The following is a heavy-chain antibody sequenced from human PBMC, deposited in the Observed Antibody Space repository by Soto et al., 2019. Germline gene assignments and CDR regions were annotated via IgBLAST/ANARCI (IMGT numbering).Heavy chain of an antibody. J-gene: IGHJ6*02. Sequence: SETLSLTCIVSGDSINSDYWSWIRQPPGRGLEWIGYIYYTGSANYNPSLQSRVTISVDTSKNQFSLEVSAVTAADTAMYYCARYRVLYTAMITPREYHYGMDVWGQGTTVTVSS. CDR3: ARYRVLYTAMITPREYHYGMDV. D-gene: IGHD5-18*01. CDR1: GDSINSDY. CDR2: IYYTGSA. V-gene: IGHV4-59*01.